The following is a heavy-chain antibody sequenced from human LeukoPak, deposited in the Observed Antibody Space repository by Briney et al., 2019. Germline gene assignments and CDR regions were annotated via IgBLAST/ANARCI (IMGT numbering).Heavy chain of an antibody. Sequence: SETLSLTCAVSGGSISSGGYSWTWIRQPPGKGLEWIGFFYYTGSTYYNPSLKSRVTISLDTSKNQFSLKLSSVTAADTAVYYCARVDSSNWYEYRGYFDYWGQGTLVTVSS. CDR1: GGSISSGGYS. J-gene: IGHJ4*02. D-gene: IGHD6-13*01. CDR3: ARVDSSNWYEYRGYFDY. V-gene: IGHV4-30-4*07. CDR2: FYYTGST.